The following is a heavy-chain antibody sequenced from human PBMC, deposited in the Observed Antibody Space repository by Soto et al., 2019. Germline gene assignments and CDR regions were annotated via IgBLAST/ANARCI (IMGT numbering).Heavy chain of an antibody. CDR1: GGSISSSSYY. CDR3: ARGSPFDP. Sequence: QLQLQESGPGLVKPSETLSLTCTVSGGSISSSSYYWGWIRQPPGKGLEWIGSFYYSGSTYYNPSLKSRVPISVDTSKNQFSLKLTSVTAADTAVYYCARGSPFDPWGQGTLVTVSS. J-gene: IGHJ5*02. CDR2: FYYSGST. V-gene: IGHV4-39*01.